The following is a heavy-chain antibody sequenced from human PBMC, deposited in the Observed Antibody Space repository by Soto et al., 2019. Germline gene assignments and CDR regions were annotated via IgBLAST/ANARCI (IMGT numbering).Heavy chain of an antibody. CDR2: INHSGST. Sequence: SETLSLTCAVYGGSFSGYYWSWIRQPPGKGLECIWEINHSGSTNYNPSLKSRGTISVDTPKNQFSLKLSSVTAADTAVYYCARAHRSNEVVVAARIIWFEPWAQGTMVTLSS. V-gene: IGHV4-34*01. J-gene: IGHJ5*02. CDR3: ARAHRSNEVVVAARIIWFEP. CDR1: GGSFSGYY. D-gene: IGHD2-15*01.